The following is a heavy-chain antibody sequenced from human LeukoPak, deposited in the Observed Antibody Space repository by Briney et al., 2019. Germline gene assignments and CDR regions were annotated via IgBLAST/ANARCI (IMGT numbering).Heavy chain of an antibody. D-gene: IGHD3-22*01. CDR3: ARERDYDSSGQTFDY. CDR2: IYTSGRT. CDR1: GGSIINYH. J-gene: IGHJ4*02. V-gene: IGHV4-4*07. Sequence: SETLSLTCTVSGGSIINYHWSWIRQPAGKGLEWIGRIYTSGRTNYNPSLKRRVTMSVDTSKNQFSLELSSVTAADKAVYYCARERDYDSSGQTFDYWGQGTLVTVSS.